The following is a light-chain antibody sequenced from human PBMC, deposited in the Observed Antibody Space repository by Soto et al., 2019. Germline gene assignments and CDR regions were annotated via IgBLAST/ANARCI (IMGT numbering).Light chain of an antibody. CDR3: MQAVQTPLT. J-gene: IGKJ4*01. CDR1: QSLLQSDGYNY. V-gene: IGKV2-28*01. Sequence: DIVMTQSPLSLPVTPGEPASISCRSSQSLLQSDGYNYLDWYLQKPGQSPQLLIYLGSNRASGVLDRFSGSGSGTDFTLKISRVEAEDVGVYYCMQAVQTPLTFGGGTKVEIK. CDR2: LGS.